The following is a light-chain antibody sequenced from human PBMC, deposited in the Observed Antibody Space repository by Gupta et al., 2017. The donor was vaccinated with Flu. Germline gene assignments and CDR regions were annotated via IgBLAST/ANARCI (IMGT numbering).Light chain of an antibody. V-gene: IGKV3-15*01. Sequence: EIVMTQSPATLSVSPGERATLSCRASQSVSSNLAWYQQKPGQAPSLLIYCASTRATGIPARFSGSGSGTEFTLTISSLQSEDFAVYYCQQYNNCPPDSFGQGTKLEIK. CDR3: QQYNNCPPDS. J-gene: IGKJ2*03. CDR2: CAS. CDR1: QSVSSN.